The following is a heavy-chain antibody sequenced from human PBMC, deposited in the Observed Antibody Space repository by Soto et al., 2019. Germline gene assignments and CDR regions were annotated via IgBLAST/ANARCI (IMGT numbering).Heavy chain of an antibody. CDR3: ARDLGDGVEVAATNWYFDL. V-gene: IGHV3-23*01. CDR2: ISSSGGST. J-gene: IGHJ2*01. Sequence: LRLSCSGSGFTFANYAMSWVRQAPGKGLEWVSGISSSGGSTYYADSVEGRFTISRDNSKNTLSLQMNSLRAEDTAVYYCARDLGDGVEVAATNWYFDLWGRGTLVTVS. CDR1: GFTFANYA. D-gene: IGHD2-15*01.